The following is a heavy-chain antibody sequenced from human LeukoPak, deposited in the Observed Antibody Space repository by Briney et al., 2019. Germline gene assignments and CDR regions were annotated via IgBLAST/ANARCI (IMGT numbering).Heavy chain of an antibody. V-gene: IGHV3-7*01. D-gene: IGHD5-18*01. Sequence: GGSLRLSCAASGFTFSSHRMSWVRQAPGKGLEWVANIKKDGSEKYYVDSVKGRFTISKDNAKTSLYLQMNSLRAEDTAVYYCARDLSGITGYTYGRGIDYWGQGTLVTVSS. CDR1: GFTFSSHR. J-gene: IGHJ4*02. CDR2: IKKDGSEK. CDR3: ARDLSGITGYTYGRGIDY.